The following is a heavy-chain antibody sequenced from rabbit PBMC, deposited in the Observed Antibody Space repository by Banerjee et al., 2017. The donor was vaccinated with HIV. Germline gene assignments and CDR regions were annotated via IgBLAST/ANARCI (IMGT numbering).Heavy chain of an antibody. CDR2: IYTGSGST. CDR3: ARDVSSSGAYEFSL. D-gene: IGHD1-1*01. J-gene: IGHJ4*01. V-gene: IGHV1S40*01. Sequence: QSLGESGGDLVKPGASLTLTCTASGFSFSNYYYMCWVRQAPGKGLEWIGCIYTGSGSTYYANWAKGRFTVAKTSSTTVTLQMTSLTAADTATYFCARDVSSSGAYEFSLWGPGTLVTVS. CDR1: GFSFSNYYY.